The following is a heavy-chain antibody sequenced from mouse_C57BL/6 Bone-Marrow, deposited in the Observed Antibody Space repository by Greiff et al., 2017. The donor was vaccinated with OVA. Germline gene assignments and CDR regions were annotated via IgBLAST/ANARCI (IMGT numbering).Heavy chain of an antibody. J-gene: IGHJ1*03. D-gene: IGHD1-1*01. CDR2: IFPGSGST. Sequence: VQLQQSGPELVKPGASVKISCKASGYTFTDYYINWVKQRPGQGLEWIGWIFPGSGSTYYNEKFKGKATLTVAKSSSTAYMLLSSLTSEDSAVYFCARTYYGSSQWYFDVWGTGTTVTVSS. V-gene: IGHV1-75*01. CDR1: GYTFTDYY. CDR3: ARTYYGSSQWYFDV.